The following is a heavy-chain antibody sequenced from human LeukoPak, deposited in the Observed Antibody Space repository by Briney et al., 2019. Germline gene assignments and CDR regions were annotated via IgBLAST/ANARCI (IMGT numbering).Heavy chain of an antibody. CDR2: IYYSGST. CDR3: VYDYVWGSYRYTDY. J-gene: IGHJ4*02. Sequence: PSQTLSLTCTVSGGSISSGDYYWSWIRQPPGKGLEWIGYIYYSGSTYYNPSLKSRVTISVDKSKNQFSLKLSSVTAADTAVYYCVYDYVWGSYRYTDYWGQGTLVTVSS. V-gene: IGHV4-30-4*01. D-gene: IGHD3-16*02. CDR1: GGSISSGDYY.